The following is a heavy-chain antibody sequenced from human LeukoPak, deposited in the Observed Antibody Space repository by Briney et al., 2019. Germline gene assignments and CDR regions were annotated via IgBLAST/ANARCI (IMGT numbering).Heavy chain of an antibody. CDR2: IYYSGNT. V-gene: IGHV4-34*11. D-gene: IGHD3-22*01. CDR3: ARAPHFFDTSGSRYYFDY. J-gene: IGHJ4*02. Sequence: SETLSLTCAVYGGSFSGYYWGWIRQPPGKGLEWIGSIYYSGNTYYSPSLMSRVTISVDTSKNQFSLNLSSVTAADTAVYFCARAPHFFDTSGSRYYFDYWGQGALVTVSS. CDR1: GGSFSGYY.